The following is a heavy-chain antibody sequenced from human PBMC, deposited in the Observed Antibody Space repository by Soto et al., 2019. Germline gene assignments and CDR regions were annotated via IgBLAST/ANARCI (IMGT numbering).Heavy chain of an antibody. CDR1: GFTFSSYS. V-gene: IGHV3-21*01. CDR3: ARGIKYSGPRETDY. Sequence: GGSLRLSCAASGFTFSSYSMNWVRQAPGKGLEWVSSISSSSSYIYYADSVKGRFTISRDNAKNSLYLQMNSLRAEDTAVYYCARGIKYSGPRETDYWGQGTLVTVSS. J-gene: IGHJ4*02. D-gene: IGHD5-12*01. CDR2: ISSSSSYI.